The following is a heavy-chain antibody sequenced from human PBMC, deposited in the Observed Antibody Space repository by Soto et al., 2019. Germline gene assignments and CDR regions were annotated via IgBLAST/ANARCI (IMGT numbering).Heavy chain of an antibody. CDR1: GFTFSSYG. D-gene: IGHD2-15*01. CDR2: ISYDGSNK. J-gene: IGHJ1*01. CDR3: AKNSRYGGNQYFQH. Sequence: SLRLSCAASGFTFSSYGMHWVRQAPGKGLEWVAVISYDGSNKYYADSVKGRFTISRDNSKNTLYLQMNSLRAEDTAVYYCAKNSRYGGNQYFQHWGQGTLVTVS. V-gene: IGHV3-30*18.